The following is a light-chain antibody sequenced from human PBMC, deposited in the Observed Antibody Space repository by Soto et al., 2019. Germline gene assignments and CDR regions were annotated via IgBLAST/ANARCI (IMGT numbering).Light chain of an antibody. CDR3: QSYDISLSGWV. V-gene: IGLV1-40*01. J-gene: IGLJ3*02. Sequence: QSVLTQPPSVSGAPGQRVTISCTGSSSNIGAGYTVHWYQQLPGTAPKLLIYNNNNRPSGVPDRFSGSKSGTSASLAITGLQAEDEAGYYCQSYDISLSGWVFGGGTKLTVL. CDR1: SSNIGAGYT. CDR2: NNN.